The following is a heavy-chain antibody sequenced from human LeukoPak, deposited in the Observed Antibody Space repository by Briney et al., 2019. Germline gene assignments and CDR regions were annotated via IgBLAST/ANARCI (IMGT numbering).Heavy chain of an antibody. CDR3: ARATPGYCSGTSCYNPYNWFDP. CDR2: IYYSGST. J-gene: IGHJ5*02. Sequence: SETLSLTCTVSGGSISSYYWSWIRQPPGKGLEWIGYIYYSGSTNYNPSLKSRVTISVDTSKNQFSLKLSSVTAADTAVYYCARATPGYCSGTSCYNPYNWFDPWGQGTLVTVSS. V-gene: IGHV4-59*01. D-gene: IGHD2-2*02. CDR1: GGSISSYY.